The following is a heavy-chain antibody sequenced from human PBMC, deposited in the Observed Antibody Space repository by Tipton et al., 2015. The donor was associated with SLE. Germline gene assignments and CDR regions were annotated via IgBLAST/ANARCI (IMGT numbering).Heavy chain of an antibody. V-gene: IGHV4-61*05. CDR3: ARVDSNYVHDY. D-gene: IGHD4-11*01. Sequence: TLSLTCTVSGGSISSSSYYWVWIRQPPGKGLEWIGYIYYSGSTNYNPSLKSRLTISVDTSKNQFSLKLSSVTAADTAVYYCARVDSNYVHDYWGQGTLVTVSS. CDR1: GGSISSSSYY. CDR2: IYYSGST. J-gene: IGHJ4*02.